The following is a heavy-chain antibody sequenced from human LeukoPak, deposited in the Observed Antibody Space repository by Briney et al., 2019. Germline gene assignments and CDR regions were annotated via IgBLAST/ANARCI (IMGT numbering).Heavy chain of an antibody. V-gene: IGHV3-21*01. CDR3: ARERLWFGESSPLYGMDV. CDR2: ISSSSSYI. D-gene: IGHD3-10*01. Sequence: GGSLRLSCAASGFTFSSYSMNWVRQAPGKGLEWVSSISSSSSYIYYADSVKGRFTISRDNAKNSLYLQMNSLRAEDTAVYYCARERLWFGESSPLYGMDVWGQGTTVTVSS. J-gene: IGHJ6*02. CDR1: GFTFSSYS.